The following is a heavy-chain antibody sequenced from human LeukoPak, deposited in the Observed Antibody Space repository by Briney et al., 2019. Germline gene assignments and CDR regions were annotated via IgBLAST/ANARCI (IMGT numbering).Heavy chain of an antibody. CDR3: AKDRLRFLIPHD. CDR2: IRGSGSET. D-gene: IGHD3-3*01. V-gene: IGHV3-23*01. CDR1: GFTFNSYA. J-gene: IGHJ4*02. Sequence: GGSLRLSCAGSGFTFNSYAVSWVRQAPGKGLEWVCGIRGSGSETFYADSVKGRFTISRDNSINTLYLQMNSLRVEDTALYYCAKDRLRFLIPHDWGQGTLVTVSS.